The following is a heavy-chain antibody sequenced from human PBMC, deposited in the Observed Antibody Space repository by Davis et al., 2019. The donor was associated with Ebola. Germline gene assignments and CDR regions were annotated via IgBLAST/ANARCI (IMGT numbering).Heavy chain of an antibody. V-gene: IGHV1-18*01. CDR2: ISGYNGNT. D-gene: IGHD6-25*01. Sequence: AASVKVSCKASGYTFSNYGINWVRQAPGQGLEWMGWISGYNGNTNYAQKLQGRVTMTTDTSTGTAYMELRSLRSDDTAVYYCARDRAATVIEYWGQGSLVTVSS. CDR1: GYTFSNYG. J-gene: IGHJ4*02. CDR3: ARDRAATVIEY.